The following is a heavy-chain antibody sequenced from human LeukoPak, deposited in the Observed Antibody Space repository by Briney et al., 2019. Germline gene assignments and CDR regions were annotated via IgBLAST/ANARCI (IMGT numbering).Heavy chain of an antibody. D-gene: IGHD2-21*01. CDR3: TRDYSDYYYYYGMDV. Sequence: SQTLSLTCTVSGGSISSGDYYWSWIRQPPGKGQEWIGYIYYSGSTYYNPSLKSRVTISVDTSKNQFSLKLSSVTAADTAVYYCTRDYSDYYYYYGMDVWGQGTTVTVSS. J-gene: IGHJ6*02. CDR2: IYYSGST. V-gene: IGHV4-30-4*01. CDR1: GGSISSGDYY.